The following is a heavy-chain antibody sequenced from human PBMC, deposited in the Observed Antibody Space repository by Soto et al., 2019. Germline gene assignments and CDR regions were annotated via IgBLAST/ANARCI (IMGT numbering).Heavy chain of an antibody. CDR3: ATHTLRGDRAFDI. V-gene: IGHV1-18*01. D-gene: IGHD3-10*01. CDR2: ISAYNGNT. J-gene: IGHJ3*02. CDR1: GYTFTSYG. Sequence: ASVKVSCKASGYTFTSYGISWVRQAPRQGLEWMGWISAYNGNTNYAQKLQGRVTMTTDTSTSTAYMELRSLRSDDTAVYYCATHTLRGDRAFDIWGQGTMVTVSS.